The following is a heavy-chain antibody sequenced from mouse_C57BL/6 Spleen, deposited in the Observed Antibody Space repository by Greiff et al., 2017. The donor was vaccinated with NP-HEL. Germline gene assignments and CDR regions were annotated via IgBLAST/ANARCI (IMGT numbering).Heavy chain of an antibody. CDR2: INYDGSST. CDR3: ARGEGYYYGSSYFDY. V-gene: IGHV5-16*01. D-gene: IGHD1-1*01. Sequence: EVKLVESEGGLVQPGSSMKLSCTASGFTFSDYYMAWVRQVPEKGLEWVANINYDGSSTYYLDSLKSRFIISRDNAKNILYLQMSSLKSEDTATYYCARGEGYYYGSSYFDYWGQGTTLTVSS. CDR1: GFTFSDYY. J-gene: IGHJ2*01.